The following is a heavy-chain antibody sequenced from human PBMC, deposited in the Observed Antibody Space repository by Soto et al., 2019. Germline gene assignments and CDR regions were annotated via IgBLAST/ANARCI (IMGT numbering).Heavy chain of an antibody. CDR3: ARIPYYYDTGRTDHF. J-gene: IGHJ4*02. Sequence: QVQLVQSGAEVRKPGASVRVSCSPSGHPFLDFYVHWVRQAPGKGLEWLGWINPNTGATNYAQKLEGRDTVTSDMSITTASMELTRLTSDDTAVYYCARIPYYYDTGRTDHFWGPGTLVTVSS. CDR2: INPNTGAT. CDR1: GHPFLDFY. D-gene: IGHD3-22*01. V-gene: IGHV1-2*02.